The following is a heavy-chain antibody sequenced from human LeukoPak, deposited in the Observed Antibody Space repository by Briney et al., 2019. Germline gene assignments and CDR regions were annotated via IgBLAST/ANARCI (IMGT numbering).Heavy chain of an antibody. V-gene: IGHV3-30*02. CDR2: IRYDGSNK. CDR3: AKQGSGSYYYYYYMDV. D-gene: IGHD1-26*01. J-gene: IGHJ6*03. Sequence: GGSLRLSCAASGFTFSSYGMHWVRQAPGKGLEWVAFIRYDGSNKYYADSVKGRFTISRDNSKSTLYLQMNSLRAEDTAVYYCAKQGSGSYYYYYYMDVWGKGTTVTISS. CDR1: GFTFSSYG.